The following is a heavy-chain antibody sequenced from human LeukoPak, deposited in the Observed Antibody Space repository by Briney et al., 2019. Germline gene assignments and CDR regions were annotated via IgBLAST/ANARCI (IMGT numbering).Heavy chain of an antibody. CDR1: GFTFSNYA. CDR3: AKGPNYYGSGIDAWFDP. CDR2: IIANGGTT. Sequence: GGPLRLSCAASGFTFSNYAMTWVRQAPGKGLEWGSTIIANGGTTYYAASVKGRFTNSRDNSKNTLYLQTSSLRAEDTAVYYCAKGPNYYGSGIDAWFDPWGQGTLVTVSS. J-gene: IGHJ5*02. V-gene: IGHV3-23*01. D-gene: IGHD3-10*01.